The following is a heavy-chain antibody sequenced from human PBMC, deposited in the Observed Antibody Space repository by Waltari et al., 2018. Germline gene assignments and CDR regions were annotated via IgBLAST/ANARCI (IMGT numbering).Heavy chain of an antibody. CDR1: GGSFSGYY. Sequence: QVQLQQWGAGLLKPSETLSLTCAVYGGSFSGYYWSWIRQPPGKGLEWIGEIKHSSSTNCSRTPKARVSKAVDTSKSQLSLRLCSVTAADTAVYYWAGDRGNYDILTGSGRGLYAFDIWGQGTMVTVSS. J-gene: IGHJ3*02. V-gene: IGHV4-34*01. CDR3: AGDRGNYDILTGSGRGLYAFDI. D-gene: IGHD3-9*01. CDR2: IKHSSST.